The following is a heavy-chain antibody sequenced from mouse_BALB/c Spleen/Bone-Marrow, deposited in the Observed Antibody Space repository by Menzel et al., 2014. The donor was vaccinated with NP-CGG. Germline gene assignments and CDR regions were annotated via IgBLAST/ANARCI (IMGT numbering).Heavy chain of an antibody. D-gene: IGHD2-1*01. Sequence: VQGVESGPGLVQPSQSLSITCTVSGFSLTKHGVHWIRQSPGKGLEWLGVIWGGGSTDYNAAFISRLSIRKDNSKSQVVFKMNSLEVNDRAMYYCARGNYGAWFTQWGRGTLVTLSA. V-gene: IGHV2-2*02. CDR3: ARGNYGAWFTQ. CDR1: GFSLTKHG. CDR2: IWGGGST. J-gene: IGHJ3*01.